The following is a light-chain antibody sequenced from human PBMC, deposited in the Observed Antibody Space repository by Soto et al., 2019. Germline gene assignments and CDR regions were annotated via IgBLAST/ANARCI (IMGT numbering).Light chain of an antibody. V-gene: IGLV1-40*01. CDR1: SSNFGAGND. J-gene: IGLJ1*01. CDR3: QSYDSSLRGYV. Sequence: QSVLTQPPSVSGAPGQRVTISCTGSSSNFGAGNDVQWYQQLPGTAPKLLIFVNNNRPSGVPDRFSGSKSGTSASLAISGLQAEDEADYYCQSYDSSLRGYVFGTGTKLTVL. CDR2: VNN.